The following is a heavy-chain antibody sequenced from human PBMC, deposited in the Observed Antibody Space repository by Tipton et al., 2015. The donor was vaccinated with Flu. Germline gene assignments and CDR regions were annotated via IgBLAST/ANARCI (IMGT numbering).Heavy chain of an antibody. D-gene: IGHD2-8*01. Sequence: SLRLSCAASGFTFNFYAMHWVRQAPGKGLEWVANVNQGGGQKYYVDSVKGRFTISRDNAKNSLYLQMNSLRVEDTAVYYCARTRGGFCTRSGCFADYFDFWGQGTLVTVSS. CDR3: ARTRGGFCTRSGCFADYFDF. J-gene: IGHJ4*02. CDR1: GFTFNFYA. V-gene: IGHV3-7*01. CDR2: VNQGGGQK.